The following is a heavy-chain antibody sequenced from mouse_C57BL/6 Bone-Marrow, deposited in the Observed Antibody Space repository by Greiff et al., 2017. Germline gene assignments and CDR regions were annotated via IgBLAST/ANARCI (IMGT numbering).Heavy chain of an antibody. Sequence: EVKLMESGPELVKPGASVKIPCKASGYTFTDYNMDWVKQSHGKSLEWIGDINPNNGGTIYNQKFKGKATLTVDKSTSTAYMELRSLTSEDTAVYYCARKTTVVATGFDYWGQGTTLTVSS. D-gene: IGHD1-1*01. CDR3: ARKTTVVATGFDY. CDR1: GYTFTDYN. V-gene: IGHV1-18*01. J-gene: IGHJ2*01. CDR2: INPNNGGT.